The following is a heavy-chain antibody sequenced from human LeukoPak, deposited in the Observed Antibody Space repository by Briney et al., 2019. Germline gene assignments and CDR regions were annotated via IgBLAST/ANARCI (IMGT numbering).Heavy chain of an antibody. V-gene: IGHV3-66*01. Sequence: GGSLKLSCAASGLTVSSNYMSWVRQAPGKGLEWVSVINSGGDPYYRDSVKGRFTISRDNSKNTLYLQMNSLRAEDTAVYYCAKDLDCSGGNYPRRGMDVWGQGTTVIVSS. J-gene: IGHJ6*02. CDR3: AKDLDCSGGNYPRRGMDV. CDR2: INSGGDP. CDR1: GLTVSSNY. D-gene: IGHD2-15*01.